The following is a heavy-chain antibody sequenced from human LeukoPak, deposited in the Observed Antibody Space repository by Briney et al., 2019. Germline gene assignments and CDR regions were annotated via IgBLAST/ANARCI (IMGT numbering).Heavy chain of an antibody. CDR2: INSDGSST. D-gene: IGHD3-22*01. CDR1: GFAFSNYW. J-gene: IGHJ4*02. CDR3: ARDLELGYYDSSGYDY. V-gene: IGHV3-74*01. Sequence: QTGGSLRLSCAASGFAFSNYWMHWVRQAPGKGLVLVSRINSDGSSTSYADSVKGRFTISRDNAKNTLYLQMNSLRAEDTAVYYCARDLELGYYDSSGYDYWGQGTLVTVSS.